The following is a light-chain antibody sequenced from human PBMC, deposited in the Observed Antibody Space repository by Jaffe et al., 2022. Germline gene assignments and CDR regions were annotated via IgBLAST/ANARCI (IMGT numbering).Light chain of an antibody. Sequence: QSALTQPASVSGSPGQSITISCTGTSSDVGSYNLVSWYQQHPGKAPKLMIYEVSKRPSGVSNRFSGSKSGNTASLTISGLQAEDEADYYCCSYAGSSPHVVFGGGTKLTVL. CDR1: SSDVGSYNL. CDR3: CSYAGSSPHVV. J-gene: IGLJ2*01. V-gene: IGLV2-23*02. CDR2: EVS.